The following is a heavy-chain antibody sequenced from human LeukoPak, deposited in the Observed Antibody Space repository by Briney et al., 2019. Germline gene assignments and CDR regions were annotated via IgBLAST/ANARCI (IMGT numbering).Heavy chain of an antibody. CDR1: GGSISSYY. CDR2: IYYSGST. D-gene: IGHD3-22*01. CDR3: ARSSEGRYYYDSSGFSYCYYYMDV. J-gene: IGHJ6*03. V-gene: IGHV4-59*01. Sequence: SETLSLTCTVSGGSISSYYWSWIRQPPGKGLEWIGYIYYSGSTYYNPPLRSRVTISVDTSKNQFSLKLSSVTAADTAVYYCARSSEGRYYYDSSGFSYCYYYMDVWGKGTTVTISS.